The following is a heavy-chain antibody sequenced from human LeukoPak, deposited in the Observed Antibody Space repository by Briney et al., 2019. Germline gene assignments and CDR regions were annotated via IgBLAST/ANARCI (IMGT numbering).Heavy chain of an antibody. J-gene: IGHJ4*02. CDR3: ARVPYYYDSSGYSFDY. D-gene: IGHD3-22*01. CDR2: ISAYNGNT. V-gene: IGHV1-18*01. Sequence: GASVKVSCKASGYTFTSYGISWVRRAPGQGLEWMGWISAYNGNTNYAQKLQGRVTMTTDTSTSTAYMELRSLRSDDTAVYYCARVPYYYDSSGYSFDYWGQGTLVTVSS. CDR1: GYTFTSYG.